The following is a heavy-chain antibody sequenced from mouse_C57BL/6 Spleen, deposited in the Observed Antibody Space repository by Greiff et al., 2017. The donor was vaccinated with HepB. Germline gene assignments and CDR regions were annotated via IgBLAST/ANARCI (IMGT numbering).Heavy chain of an antibody. J-gene: IGHJ2*01. CDR3: ARLDSSGY. CDR2: ISSGGIYT. V-gene: IGHV5-6*01. Sequence: EVQLVESGGDLVKPGGSLKLSCAASGFTFSSYGMSWVRQTPDKRLEWVATISSGGIYTYYPDSVKGRFTISRDNAKNTLYLQMSSLKSEDTAMYYCARLDSSGYWGQGTTLTVSS. CDR1: GFTFSSYG. D-gene: IGHD3-2*02.